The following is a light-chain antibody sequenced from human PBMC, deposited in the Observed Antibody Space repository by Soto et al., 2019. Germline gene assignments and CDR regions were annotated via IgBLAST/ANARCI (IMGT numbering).Light chain of an antibody. J-gene: IGKJ4*01. Sequence: DIVMTQTPLSLSVTPVQPASISFKSSQILLYRNGKTYLSWYLQKPGQPPQLLMYEVSNRFSGVPDRFSGSGSGTDFTLKISRVEAEDVGIYYCMQSKQFPVTFGGGTKVDIK. CDR2: EVS. CDR3: MQSKQFPVT. CDR1: QILLYRNGKTY. V-gene: IGKV2D-29*01.